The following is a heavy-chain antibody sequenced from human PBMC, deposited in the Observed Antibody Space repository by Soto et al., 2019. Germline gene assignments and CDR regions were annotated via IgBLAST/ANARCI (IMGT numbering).Heavy chain of an antibody. CDR3: ARSSATFYYGMDV. CDR2: VTGSGGDT. V-gene: IGHV3-74*01. Sequence: PGGSLRLSCAASGFTFSSYWMHWVRQAPGKGLVWVSRVTGSGGDTYYVDSVNGRFTTSRDNSKNTLYLQMTSLRAEDTAVYYCARSSATFYYGMDVWGQGTTVTVSS. D-gene: IGHD6-25*01. J-gene: IGHJ6*02. CDR1: GFTFSSYW.